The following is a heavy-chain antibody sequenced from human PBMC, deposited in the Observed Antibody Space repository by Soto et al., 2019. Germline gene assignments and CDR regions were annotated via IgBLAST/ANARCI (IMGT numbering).Heavy chain of an antibody. D-gene: IGHD3-10*01. Sequence: EVQLVECGGGLVQPGGSLRLSCAASGFTLSGRSMHWVRQAPGKGLVWVSGIDNAGTDSTYADSVKGRFTSSRDNAKNMLYLQMSSLRVEDTAVYYCARGWFGIDVWGKGTTVTVSS. CDR1: GFTLSGRS. CDR3: ARGWFGIDV. CDR2: IDNAGTDS. J-gene: IGHJ6*04. V-gene: IGHV3-74*01.